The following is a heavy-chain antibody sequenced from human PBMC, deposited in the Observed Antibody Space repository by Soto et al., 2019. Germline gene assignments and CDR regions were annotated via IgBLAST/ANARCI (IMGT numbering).Heavy chain of an antibody. CDR2: ISYDGSNK. J-gene: IGHJ5*02. CDR3: AREGEGITMVRGVIIRGVSGWFDP. V-gene: IGHV3-30-3*01. D-gene: IGHD3-10*01. CDR1: GFTFSSYA. Sequence: QVQLVESGGGVVQPGRSLRLSCAASGFTFSSYAMHWVRQAPGKGLEWVAVISYDGSNKYYADSVKGRFTISRDNSKNTLYLQMNSLRAEDTAVYYCAREGEGITMVRGVIIRGVSGWFDPWGQGTLVTVSS.